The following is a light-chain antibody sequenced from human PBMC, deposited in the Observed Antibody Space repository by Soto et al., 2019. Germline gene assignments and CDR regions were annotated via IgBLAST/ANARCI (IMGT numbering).Light chain of an antibody. V-gene: IGKV3-15*01. CDR3: QQYNDWPLT. J-gene: IGKJ4*01. Sequence: TVMTQSPATVSISPGERATLSCRASQSVNRHLAWYPQQPGQAPRLLIYGPSARATAIPARFSGSGSGTEFTLTISSLQSEDFAVYYCQQYNDWPLTFGGGTKVEIK. CDR2: GPS. CDR1: QSVNRH.